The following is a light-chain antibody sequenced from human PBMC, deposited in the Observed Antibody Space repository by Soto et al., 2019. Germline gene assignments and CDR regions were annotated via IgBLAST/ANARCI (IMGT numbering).Light chain of an antibody. Sequence: QAVVTQEPSLTVSPGGTVTLTCGSSTGAVTSGHYPYWFQQKPGQAPRTLIYDTSNKHSWTPARFSGSRLGGKAALTLSGAQLEDEAEYYCLLSYSGARPYVVFGGGTKLTVL. CDR2: DTS. V-gene: IGLV7-46*01. CDR3: LLSYSGARPYVV. CDR1: TGAVTSGHY. J-gene: IGLJ2*01.